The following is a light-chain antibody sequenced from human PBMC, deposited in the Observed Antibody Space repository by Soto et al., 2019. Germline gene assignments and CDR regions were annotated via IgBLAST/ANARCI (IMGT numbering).Light chain of an antibody. Sequence: DIQMTQSPSTLSASVGDRVTITCRASQSISSWLAWYRQNPGKAPKLLIYKASSLESGAPSRFSGSGSGTQFTLTISSLQPDDFATYYFQQYNSYWTVGQGTKVDSK. V-gene: IGKV1-5*03. CDR2: KAS. CDR3: QQYNSYWT. CDR1: QSISSW. J-gene: IGKJ1*01.